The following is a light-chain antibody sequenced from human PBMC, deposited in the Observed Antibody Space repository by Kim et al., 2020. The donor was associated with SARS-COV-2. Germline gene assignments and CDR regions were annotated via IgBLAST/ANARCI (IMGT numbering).Light chain of an antibody. CDR1: QIISIKY. CDR3: LQYGISPYT. CDR2: ATS. J-gene: IGKJ2*01. V-gene: IGKV3-20*01. Sequence: EVVLTQSPGTLSLSPGDRATLSCRASQIISIKYFAWYQQKPGQAPRLLIFATSGRATGIPDRFSGSGSGTDFTLTISRLEPEDFAVYYCLQYGISPYTFGQGTNLEIK.